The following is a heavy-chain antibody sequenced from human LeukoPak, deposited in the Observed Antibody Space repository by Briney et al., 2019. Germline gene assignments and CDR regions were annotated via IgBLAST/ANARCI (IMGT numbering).Heavy chain of an antibody. J-gene: IGHJ5*02. CDR1: GFTFSSYA. D-gene: IGHD3-10*01. Sequence: GGSLRLSCAASGFTFSSYAMSWVRQAPGKGPEWVSAISGSGGSTYYADSVKGRFTISRDNSKNTLYLQMNSLRAEDTAVYYCAKVGDSTMVRGVLRFDPWGQGTLVTVSS. V-gene: IGHV3-23*01. CDR2: ISGSGGST. CDR3: AKVGDSTMVRGVLRFDP.